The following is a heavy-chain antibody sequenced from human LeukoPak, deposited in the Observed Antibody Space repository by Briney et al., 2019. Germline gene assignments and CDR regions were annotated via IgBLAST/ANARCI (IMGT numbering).Heavy chain of an antibody. Sequence: GGSLRLSRAASGFTFSDYNMRWIRQAPGKGLEWVSSISRSGSTKYYADSVKGRFTISRDNARNSLYLQMNSLRAEDTAVYYCAKSFSVAVAGDWGQGTLVTVSA. D-gene: IGHD6-19*01. CDR1: GFTFSDYN. CDR3: AKSFSVAVAGD. V-gene: IGHV3-11*04. CDR2: ISRSGSTK. J-gene: IGHJ4*02.